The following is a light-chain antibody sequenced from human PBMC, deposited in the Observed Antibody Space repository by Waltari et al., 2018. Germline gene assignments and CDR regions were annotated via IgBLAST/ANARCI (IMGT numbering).Light chain of an antibody. CDR1: QSVSRS. J-gene: IGKJ1*01. V-gene: IGKV3-20*01. CDR2: RAS. CDR3: QQYVSLPVS. Sequence: EVVLTQSPGTLSLSPGERATLSCRASQSVSRSLAWYQQTPGRAPRLLIYRASTRATGVPDRFSGSGSGTDFSLTISRLEPEDFAVYYCQQYVSLPVSFGQGTKVEIK.